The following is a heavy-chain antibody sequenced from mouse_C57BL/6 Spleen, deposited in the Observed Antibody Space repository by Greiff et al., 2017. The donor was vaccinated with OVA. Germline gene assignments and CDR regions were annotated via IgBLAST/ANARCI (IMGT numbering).Heavy chain of an antibody. V-gene: IGHV1-18*01. CDR2: INPNNGGT. Sequence: EVQLQQSGPELVKPGASVKIPCKASGYTFTDYNMDWVKQSHGKSLEWIGDINPNNGGTIYNQKFKGKATLTVDKSSSTAYMELRSLTSEDTAVYYCARSHYGSSYDYYAMDYWGQGTSVTVSS. CDR1: GYTFTDYN. D-gene: IGHD1-1*01. J-gene: IGHJ4*01. CDR3: ARSHYGSSYDYYAMDY.